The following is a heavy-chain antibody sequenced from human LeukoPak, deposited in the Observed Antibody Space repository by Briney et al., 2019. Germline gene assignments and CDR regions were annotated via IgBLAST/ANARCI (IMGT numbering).Heavy chain of an antibody. D-gene: IGHD3-10*01. CDR2: IRYDGSNK. J-gene: IGHJ4*02. Sequence: GGSLRLSCAASGFTFSSYGMHWVRQAPGKGLELVAFIRYDGSNKYYADSVKGRFTISRDNSKNTLYLQMNSLRAEDTAVYYCAKAGPMVRGVIIPPLGYWGQGTLVTVSS. CDR3: AKAGPMVRGVIIPPLGY. V-gene: IGHV3-30*02. CDR1: GFTFSSYG.